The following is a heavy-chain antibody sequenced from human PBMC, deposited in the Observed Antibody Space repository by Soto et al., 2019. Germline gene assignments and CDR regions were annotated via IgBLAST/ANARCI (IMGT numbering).Heavy chain of an antibody. D-gene: IGHD3-10*01. Sequence: PSETLFLTCTVSGGSISSGGYYWSWIRQHPGKGLEWIGYIYYSGSTYYNPSLKSRVTISVDTSKNQFSLKLSSVTAADTAVYYCGFGRFPSPVFDIWGQGTMVTVS. J-gene: IGHJ3*02. CDR1: GGSISSGGYY. V-gene: IGHV4-31*03. CDR2: IYYSGST. CDR3: GFGRFPSPVFDI.